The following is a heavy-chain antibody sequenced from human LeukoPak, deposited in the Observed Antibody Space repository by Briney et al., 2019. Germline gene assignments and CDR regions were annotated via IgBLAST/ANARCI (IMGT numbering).Heavy chain of an antibody. CDR1: GGSTTSGSYG. D-gene: IGHD5-12*01. CDR2: IYTRGST. V-gene: IGHV4-61*02. CDR3: ARKHGYAGFDAFDI. Sequence: SETLSLTRTLSGGSTTSGSYGWGWLRQPAGKGLEWIGRIYTRGSTHYNPSLKSRVTISVDTSKNQLSLKLRSVTAADTAVYYCARKHGYAGFDAFDIWGQGTMVTVSS. J-gene: IGHJ3*02.